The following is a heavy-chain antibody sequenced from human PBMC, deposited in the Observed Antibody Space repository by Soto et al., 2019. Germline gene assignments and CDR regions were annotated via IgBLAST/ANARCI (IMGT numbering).Heavy chain of an antibody. CDR3: ARATRDPTMTTRYYFDY. D-gene: IGHD4-17*01. Sequence: PSETLSLTCTVSGGSITSGGYYWSWIRQHPGKGLEWIGYIYYSGSTYYNPSLKSRATISVDMSKNQFSLRLSSVTAADTAVYYCARATRDPTMTTRYYFDYWGQGTLVTVSS. J-gene: IGHJ4*02. CDR1: GGSITSGGYY. V-gene: IGHV4-31*03. CDR2: IYYSGST.